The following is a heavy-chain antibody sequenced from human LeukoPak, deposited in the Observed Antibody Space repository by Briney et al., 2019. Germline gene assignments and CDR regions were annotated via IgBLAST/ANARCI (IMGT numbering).Heavy chain of an antibody. D-gene: IGHD3-10*01. CDR2: INHSGST. CDR1: GGSFSVYY. CDR3: ARTPPRFGKGRFDY. Sequence: PSETLSLTCAVYGGSFSVYYWSWIRQPPGGGLEWIGEINHSGSTNYNPSLKSRVTISLDTSNNQFSLKLSSVTAADTAVYYCARTPPRFGKGRFDYWGQGTLVTVSS. V-gene: IGHV4-34*01. J-gene: IGHJ4*02.